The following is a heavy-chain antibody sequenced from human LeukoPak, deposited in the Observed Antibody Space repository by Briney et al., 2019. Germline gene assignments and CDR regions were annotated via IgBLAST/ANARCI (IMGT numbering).Heavy chain of an antibody. CDR3: ASGQSGAFDY. CDR1: GFSFSNSW. Sequence: GGSLRLSCAASGFSFSNSWMGWVRQAPGKGLEWVANIKGGGFDTYYVDSVKGRFTISRDNAQNLLYLQMSSLRVGDTAVYYCASGQSGAFDYWGQGTLVTVSS. D-gene: IGHD5-12*01. J-gene: IGHJ4*02. CDR2: IKGGGFDT. V-gene: IGHV3-7*02.